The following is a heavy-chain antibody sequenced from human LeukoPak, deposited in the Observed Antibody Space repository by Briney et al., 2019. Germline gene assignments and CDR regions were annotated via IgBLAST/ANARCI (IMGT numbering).Heavy chain of an antibody. D-gene: IGHD3-16*01. CDR1: GFTFSSYA. V-gene: IGHV3-23*01. CDR2: ISGSGGST. Sequence: PGGSLRLSCAASGFTFSSYAMSWVRQAPGKGLEWVSAISGSGGSTYYADSVKGRFTISRDNSKNTLYLQMNSLRAEDTAVYYCAEVPRRGLRLGELAFDIWGQGTMVTVSS. CDR3: AEVPRRGLRLGELAFDI. J-gene: IGHJ3*02.